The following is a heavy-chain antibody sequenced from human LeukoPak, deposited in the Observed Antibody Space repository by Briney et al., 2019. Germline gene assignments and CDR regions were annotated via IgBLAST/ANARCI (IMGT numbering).Heavy chain of an antibody. CDR3: ARVLIAALHYYYYGMDV. J-gene: IGHJ6*02. V-gene: IGHV1-69*04. CDR1: GYTFTGYY. CDR2: IIPILGIA. D-gene: IGHD6-6*01. Sequence: SVKVSCRASGYTFTGYYINWVRQAPGQGLEWMGRIIPILGIANYAQKFQGRVTITADKSTSTAYMELSSLRSEDTAVYYCARVLIAALHYYYYGMDVWGQGTTVTVSS.